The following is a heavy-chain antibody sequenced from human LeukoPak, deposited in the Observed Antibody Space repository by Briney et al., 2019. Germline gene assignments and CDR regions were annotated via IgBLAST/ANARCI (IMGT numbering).Heavy chain of an antibody. V-gene: IGHV3-21*01. CDR1: GFTFSGYA. CDR3: AREDYGDYPFDY. Sequence: GGSLRLSCAASGFTFSGYAMNWVRQAPGKGLEWVSSISSSSSYIYYADSVKGRSTISRDNAKNSLYLQMNSLRAEDTAVYYCAREDYGDYPFDYWGQGTLVTVSS. J-gene: IGHJ4*02. D-gene: IGHD4-17*01. CDR2: ISSSSSYI.